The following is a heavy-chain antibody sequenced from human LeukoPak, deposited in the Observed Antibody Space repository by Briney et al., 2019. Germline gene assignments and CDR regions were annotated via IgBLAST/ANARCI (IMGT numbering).Heavy chain of an antibody. CDR2: IYYSGCT. CDR3: ARVGTPGQWLSGLSAFDI. J-gene: IGHJ3*02. D-gene: IGHD6-19*01. V-gene: IGHV4-59*01. Sequence: NPSETLSLTCTVSGGSISSYYWSWIRQPPGKGLEWIVYIYYSGCTNYNPSLKSRVTISVDTSKNQFSLKLSSVTAADTAVYYCARVGTPGQWLSGLSAFDIWGQGTMVTVSS. CDR1: GGSISSYY.